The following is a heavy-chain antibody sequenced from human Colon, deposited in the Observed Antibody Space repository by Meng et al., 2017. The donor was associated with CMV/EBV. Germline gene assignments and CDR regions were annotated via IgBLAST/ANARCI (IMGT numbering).Heavy chain of an antibody. CDR2: ISTISGFM. D-gene: IGHD4-11*01. J-gene: IGHJ5*02. Sequence: SGCTSSSFGRNWVRQAPGKGLEWVSSISTISGFMYYADSVRGRLTISRDNAKNSVYLQMNSLRAEDTAVYYCARDSNDYSDYAHWFDAWGQGTLVTVSS. CDR1: GCTSSSFG. V-gene: IGHV3-21*01. CDR3: ARDSNDYSDYAHWFDA.